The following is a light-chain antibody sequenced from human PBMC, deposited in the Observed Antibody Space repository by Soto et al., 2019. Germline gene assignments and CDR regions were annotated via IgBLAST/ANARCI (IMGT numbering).Light chain of an antibody. CDR3: QQSYSAPLT. CDR1: QTIGRY. V-gene: IGKV1-39*01. J-gene: IGKJ4*01. Sequence: DIQMTQSPSSLSASVGDRVTITCRASQTIGRYMNWYQQKPGKAPNLLIYAASSLQGGVPSRFSGSGSGTDFTLTINSLQPQDFATYFCQQSYSAPLTFXGGTKVDIK. CDR2: AAS.